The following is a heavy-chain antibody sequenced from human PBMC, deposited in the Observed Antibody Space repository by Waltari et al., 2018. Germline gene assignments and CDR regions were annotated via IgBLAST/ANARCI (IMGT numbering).Heavy chain of an antibody. J-gene: IGHJ6*03. Sequence: EVQLVESGGGLVKPGGSLRLSCAASGFTFSSYSMNWVRQAPVTGLELVSSISSSRSYINYADSVKCRFTISMDNAKKSLYLQRNSLRAEETAVYYCARDLGYCSSTSCYYYYYMDVWGKGTTVTISS. D-gene: IGHD2-2*01. CDR3: ARDLGYCSSTSCYYYYYMDV. CDR2: ISSSRSYI. CDR1: GFTFSSYS. V-gene: IGHV3-21*01.